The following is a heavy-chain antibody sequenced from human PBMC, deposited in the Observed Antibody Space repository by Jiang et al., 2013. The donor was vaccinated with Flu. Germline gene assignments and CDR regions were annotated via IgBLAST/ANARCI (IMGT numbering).Heavy chain of an antibody. V-gene: IGHV3-11*05. Sequence: DLVEPGGSLRLSCTTSGFIFSDYYMSWVRQAPGKGLEWVSYISDSTSYTNYVDSVKGRFTISRDNTKNSLYLHMNNLRVEDTAVYYCARDVQGITMIRGVIHYYYRGMDVWGQGTTVTV. CDR2: ISDSTSYT. CDR3: ARDVQGITMIRGVIHYYYRGMDV. D-gene: IGHD3-10*01. J-gene: IGHJ6*02. CDR1: GFIFSDYY.